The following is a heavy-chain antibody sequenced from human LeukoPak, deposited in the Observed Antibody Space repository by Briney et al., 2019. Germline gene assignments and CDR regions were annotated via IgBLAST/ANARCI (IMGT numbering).Heavy chain of an antibody. J-gene: IGHJ5*02. CDR3: ARSAGDWFDP. D-gene: IGHD3-10*01. V-gene: IGHV4-59*01. Sequence: PSETLSLTCTVSGGSISSYYWSWIRQPPGKGLEWLGYVSYSGGTNYNASLKSRVTISLDTSKNQFSLKLNSVTAADTAVYYCARSAGDWFDPWGQGTLVTVSS. CDR1: GGSISSYY. CDR2: VSYSGGT.